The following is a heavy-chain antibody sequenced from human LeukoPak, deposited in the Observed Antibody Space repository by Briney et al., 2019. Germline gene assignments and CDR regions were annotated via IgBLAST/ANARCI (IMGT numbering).Heavy chain of an antibody. J-gene: IGHJ4*02. CDR3: AKFHVNFSSGWLRSFDY. CDR1: GFTFSSYA. D-gene: IGHD6-19*01. V-gene: IGHV3-23*01. CDR2: ISGSGGSI. Sequence: GRSLRLSCAASGFTFSSYAMSWVRQAPGKGLEWVSAISGSGGSIYYADSVKGRFTISRDNSKNTLYLQMNSLRAEDTAIYYCAKFHVNFSSGWLRSFDYWGQGTLVTVSS.